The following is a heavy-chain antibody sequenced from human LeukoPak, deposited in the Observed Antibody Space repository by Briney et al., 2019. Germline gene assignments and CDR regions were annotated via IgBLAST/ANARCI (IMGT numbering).Heavy chain of an antibody. CDR2: INHSGSS. CDR3: ARVGVDSSGYYYVNAFDI. Sequence: SATLSLTCAISGGSFSGYYWSWIRQPPGKGLEWIGEINHSGSSNYNPSLKSRITISVDTSKNQFSLRLSSMTATDTAVYYCARVGVDSSGYYYVNAFDIWGQGTMVTVSS. D-gene: IGHD3-22*01. CDR1: GGSFSGYY. J-gene: IGHJ3*02. V-gene: IGHV4-34*01.